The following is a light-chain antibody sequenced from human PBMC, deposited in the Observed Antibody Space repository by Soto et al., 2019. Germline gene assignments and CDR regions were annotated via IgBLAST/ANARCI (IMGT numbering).Light chain of an antibody. CDR3: QQSYSTPRT. J-gene: IGKJ1*01. Sequence: DIQMTQSPSSLSASVGDRVTITCRASQSISSYLNWYQQKPGKAPKLLIYAASSLQSGVPSRFSGSGSGTDFTLTISNLQPEDFATYNCQQSYSTPRTFGQGTKVEIK. CDR2: AAS. CDR1: QSISSY. V-gene: IGKV1-39*01.